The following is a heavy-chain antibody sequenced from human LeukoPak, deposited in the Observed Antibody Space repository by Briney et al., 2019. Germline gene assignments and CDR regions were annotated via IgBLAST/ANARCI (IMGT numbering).Heavy chain of an antibody. Sequence: ASLKVSCKASGYTFTSYAMHWVRQAPGQRLEWMGWINAGNGNTKNSQMFQGRVTFTRDTSGSTAYMELSSLRPEDTAVYYCAGGRGSGLSLFYYWGQGGLVTVSS. D-gene: IGHD6-19*01. J-gene: IGHJ4*02. CDR1: GYTFTSYA. CDR2: INAGNGNT. V-gene: IGHV1-3*01. CDR3: AGGRGSGLSLFYY.